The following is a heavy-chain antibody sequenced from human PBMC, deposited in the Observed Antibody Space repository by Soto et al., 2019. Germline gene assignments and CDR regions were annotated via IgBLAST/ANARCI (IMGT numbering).Heavy chain of an antibody. D-gene: IGHD2-2*01. Sequence: ASVKVSCKASGYTFTRSGISWVRQAPGQGLEWLGWINPDNGNTNYAQHLQGRVSLTTDTSTSTAYMDLRSLRSDDTAVYYCARDREDIVLVPAAIGPGKWFDPWGQGTLVTVSS. J-gene: IGHJ5*02. CDR3: ARDREDIVLVPAAIGPGKWFDP. CDR2: INPDNGNT. V-gene: IGHV1-18*01. CDR1: GYTFTRSG.